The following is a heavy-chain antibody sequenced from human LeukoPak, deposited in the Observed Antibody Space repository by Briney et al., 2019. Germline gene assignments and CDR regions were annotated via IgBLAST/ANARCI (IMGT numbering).Heavy chain of an antibody. CDR3: AREEYSSDWYGHDS. Sequence: GSLRLSCAASGFTFSSYSMNWVRQAPGRGLEWIGSIYYTGTTFDNPSLKSRVTLSVDTSKNQFSLRLTSVTAADTAFYYCAREEYSSDWYGHDSWGQGTLVTVSS. V-gene: IGHV4-39*07. CDR1: GFTFSSYS. CDR2: IYYTGTT. J-gene: IGHJ4*02. D-gene: IGHD6-13*01.